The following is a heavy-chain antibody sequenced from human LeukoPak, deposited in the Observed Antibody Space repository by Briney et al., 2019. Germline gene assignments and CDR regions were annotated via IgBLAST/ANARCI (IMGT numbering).Heavy chain of an antibody. CDR3: ARVTEWEPTSYY. Sequence: GGSLRLSCTASGFTFGDYAMSWVRQAPGKGLEWVSSIRVSDGARFYADSVKGRFTTSRDNSKNTLFLQMNSLRVEDTAVYYCARVTEWEPTSYYWGQGTLVTVSS. CDR1: GFTFGDYA. J-gene: IGHJ4*02. D-gene: IGHD1-26*01. V-gene: IGHV3-23*01. CDR2: IRVSDGAR.